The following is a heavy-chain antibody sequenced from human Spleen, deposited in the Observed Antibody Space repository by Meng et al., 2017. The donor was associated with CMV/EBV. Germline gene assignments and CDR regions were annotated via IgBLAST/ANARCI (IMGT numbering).Heavy chain of an antibody. V-gene: IGHV3-48*04. CDR1: GFTFSSYS. CDR2: ISSSSSTI. D-gene: IGHD3-3*01. CDR3: AREEGSLYDFWSGYYRGNYYYYGMDV. J-gene: IGHJ6*02. Sequence: GGSLRLSCAASGFTFSSYSMNWVRQAPGKGLEWVSSISSSSSTIYYADSVKGRFTISRDNAKNSLYLQMNSLRAEDTAVYYCAREEGSLYDFWSGYYRGNYYYYGMDVWGQGTTVTVSS.